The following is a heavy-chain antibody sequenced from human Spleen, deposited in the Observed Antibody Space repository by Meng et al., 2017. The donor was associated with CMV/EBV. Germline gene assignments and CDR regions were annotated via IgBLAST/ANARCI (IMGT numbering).Heavy chain of an antibody. CDR1: GFTFSSYW. V-gene: IGHV3-7*01. D-gene: IGHD5-18*01. J-gene: IGHJ4*02. Sequence: GESLKISCAASGFTFSSYWMSWVRQAPGKGLEWVANIKQDGSEKYYVDSVKGQFTISRDNAKNSVYLQMNSLRAEDTAVYYCARYTAMVNFDYWGQGTLVTVSS. CDR3: ARYTAMVNFDY. CDR2: IKQDGSEK.